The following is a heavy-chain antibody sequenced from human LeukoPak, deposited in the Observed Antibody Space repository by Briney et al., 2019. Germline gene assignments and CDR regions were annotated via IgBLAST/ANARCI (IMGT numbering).Heavy chain of an antibody. Sequence: ASVKVSCKASGYTFTSYYMHWVRQAPGQGLEWMGIINPSGGSTSYAQKFQGRVTMTRDMSTSTVYMELSSLRSEDTAVYYCARASRRDGYNSTFDYWGQGTLVTVSS. CDR3: ARASRRDGYNSTFDY. J-gene: IGHJ4*02. V-gene: IGHV1-46*01. CDR1: GYTFTSYY. D-gene: IGHD5-24*01. CDR2: INPSGGST.